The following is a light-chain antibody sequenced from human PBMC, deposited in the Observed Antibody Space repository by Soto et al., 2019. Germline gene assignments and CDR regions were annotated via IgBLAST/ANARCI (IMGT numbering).Light chain of an antibody. J-gene: IGLJ1*01. CDR2: DVS. Sequence: QSALTQPRSVSGSPGQSVTISCTGTSSDVVGYNYVSWYQQHPGKAPKLMIYDVSQRPSGVPDRFSGSKSGHTASLTISGLQAEDEADYYCCSYAGSLYVFGTGTKVTVL. V-gene: IGLV2-11*01. CDR3: CSYAGSLYV. CDR1: SSDVVGYNY.